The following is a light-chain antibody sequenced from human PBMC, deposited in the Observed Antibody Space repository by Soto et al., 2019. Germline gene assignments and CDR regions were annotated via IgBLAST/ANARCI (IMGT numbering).Light chain of an antibody. V-gene: IGLV1-44*01. Sequence: QSVLTQPPSASGTPGQRVTISCSGSNSNIGSNTVNWYQQLPGTAPKLLIYYDNLRPSWVPVRISGSKSGTSASLSISGLQSDDEADYYCASWDDSLNGRVFGTGTKLTVL. CDR2: YDN. CDR3: ASWDDSLNGRV. J-gene: IGLJ1*01. CDR1: NSNIGSNT.